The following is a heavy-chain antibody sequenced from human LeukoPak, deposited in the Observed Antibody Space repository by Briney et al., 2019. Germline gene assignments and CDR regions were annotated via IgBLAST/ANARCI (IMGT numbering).Heavy chain of an antibody. D-gene: IGHD3-22*01. CDR3: ARDAYDSSGYYYV. J-gene: IGHJ4*02. CDR2: IKQDGSEK. V-gene: IGHV3-7*01. Sequence: GGSLRLSCAASGFTFSSYWMSWVRQAPGKGLEWVANIKQDGSEKYYVDSVKGRFTISRDNAKNSLYLQMNRLRAEDTAVYYCARDAYDSSGYYYVWGQGTLVTVSS. CDR1: GFTFSSYW.